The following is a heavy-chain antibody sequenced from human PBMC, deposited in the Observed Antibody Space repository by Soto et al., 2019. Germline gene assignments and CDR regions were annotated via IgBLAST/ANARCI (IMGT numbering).Heavy chain of an antibody. CDR2: IIPIFGTA. CDR1: GGTFSSYA. V-gene: IGHV1-69*12. Sequence: QVQLVQSGAEVKKPGSSVKVSCKASGGTFSSYAISWVRQAPGQGLEWMGGIIPIFGTANYAQKFQGRVTITADESTSTAYMELSSLRSEDTAVYYCARDTNYYDSSGPSARKGVVLVHWFDPWGQGTLVTVSS. D-gene: IGHD3-22*01. J-gene: IGHJ5*02. CDR3: ARDTNYYDSSGPSARKGVVLVHWFDP.